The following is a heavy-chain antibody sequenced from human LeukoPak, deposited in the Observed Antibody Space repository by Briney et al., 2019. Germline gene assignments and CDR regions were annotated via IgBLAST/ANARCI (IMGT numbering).Heavy chain of an antibody. Sequence: PSETLSLTCTVSGYSISSGYYWGWIRQPPGKGLEWIGSIYHSGSTYYNPSLKSRVTISVDTSKNQFSLKLSSVTAADTAVYYCARRRGSSSWHHRGYYFDYWGQGTLVTVSS. V-gene: IGHV4-38-2*02. CDR2: IYHSGST. J-gene: IGHJ4*02. CDR3: ARRRGSSSWHHRGYYFDY. CDR1: GYSISSGYY. D-gene: IGHD6-13*01.